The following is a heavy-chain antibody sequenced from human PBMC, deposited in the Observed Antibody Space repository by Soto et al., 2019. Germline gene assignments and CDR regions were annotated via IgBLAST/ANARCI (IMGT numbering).Heavy chain of an antibody. CDR3: ARDREIGYCSGGSCYYFDY. J-gene: IGHJ4*02. CDR2: IWYDGSNK. D-gene: IGHD2-15*01. CDR1: GFTFSSYG. Sequence: QVQLVESGGGVVQPGRSLRLSCAASGFTFSSYGMHWVRQAPGKGLEWVAVIWYDGSNKYYADSVKGRFTISRDNSKTTLYLQMNSLRAEDTAVYYCARDREIGYCSGGSCYYFDYWGQGTLVTVSS. V-gene: IGHV3-33*01.